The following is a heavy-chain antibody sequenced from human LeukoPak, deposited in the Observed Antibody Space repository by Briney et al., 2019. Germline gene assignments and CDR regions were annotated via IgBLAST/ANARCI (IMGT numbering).Heavy chain of an antibody. V-gene: IGHV3-33*01. J-gene: IGHJ4*02. Sequence: GGSLRLSCAASGFTFSSYGMHWVRQAPGKGLEWVAVIWYDGSNKYYADSVEGRFTISRDNSKNTLYLQMNSLRAEDTAVYYCARGGSGWYEGWDYFDYWGQGTLVTVSS. CDR3: ARGGSGWYEGWDYFDY. D-gene: IGHD6-19*01. CDR2: IWYDGSNK. CDR1: GFTFSSYG.